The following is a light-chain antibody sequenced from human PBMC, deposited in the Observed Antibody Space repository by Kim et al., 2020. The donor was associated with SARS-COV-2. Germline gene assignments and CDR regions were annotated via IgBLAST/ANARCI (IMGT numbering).Light chain of an antibody. J-gene: IGLJ3*02. CDR2: GKN. CDR1: SLRSYY. Sequence: SSELTQDPAVSVALGQTVRITCQGDSLRSYYATWYQQKPGQAPVLVIYGKNNRPSGIPDRFSGSSSGNTASLTITGAQAEDEADYYCNSRNSSGKHPVFGGGPRLTV. V-gene: IGLV3-19*01. CDR3: NSRNSSGKHPV.